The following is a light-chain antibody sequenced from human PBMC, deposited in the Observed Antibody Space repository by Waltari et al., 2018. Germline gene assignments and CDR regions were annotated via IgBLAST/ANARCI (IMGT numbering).Light chain of an antibody. CDR1: QSISSY. V-gene: IGKV1-39*01. CDR3: QQSYSTLRS. CDR2: AAS. Sequence: DIQMTQYPSSLSASEGDRVTSTCRASQSISSYLNWYQQKPGKAPKLLIYAASSLQSGVPSRFSGSGSGTDFTLTISSLQPEDFATYYCQQSYSTLRSFGQGTKLEIK. J-gene: IGKJ2*03.